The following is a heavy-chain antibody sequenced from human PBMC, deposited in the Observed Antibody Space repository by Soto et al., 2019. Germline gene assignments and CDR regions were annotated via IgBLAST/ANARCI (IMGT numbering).Heavy chain of an antibody. D-gene: IGHD4-17*01. J-gene: IGHJ5*02. CDR1: GGSISSSSYY. Sequence: QLQLQESGPGLVKPSETLSLTCTVSGGSISSSSYYWGWIRQPPGKGLEWIGSIYYSGSTYYNPSLKSRVTISVDTSKNQFSLKLSSVTAADTAVYYCARQHDYGDYFDWFDPWGQGTLVTVSS. CDR3: ARQHDYGDYFDWFDP. V-gene: IGHV4-39*01. CDR2: IYYSGST.